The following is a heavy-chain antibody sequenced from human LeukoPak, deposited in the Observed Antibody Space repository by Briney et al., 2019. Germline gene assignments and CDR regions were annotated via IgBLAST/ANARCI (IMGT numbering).Heavy chain of an antibody. Sequence: GGSLRLSCAASGFTFSSYEMNWVRQAPGKGLEWVSYISSSGSTIYYADSVKGRFTISRDNAKNSLYLQMNSLRAEDTAVYYCARGRIAMVRGDGTFDYWGQGTLVTVSS. J-gene: IGHJ4*02. CDR3: ARGRIAMVRGDGTFDY. D-gene: IGHD3-10*01. V-gene: IGHV3-48*03. CDR1: GFTFSSYE. CDR2: ISSSGSTI.